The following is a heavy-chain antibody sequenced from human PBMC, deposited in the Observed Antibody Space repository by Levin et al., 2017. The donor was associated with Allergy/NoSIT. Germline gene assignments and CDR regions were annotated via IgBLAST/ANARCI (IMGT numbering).Heavy chain of an antibody. CDR2: IIPIFGTA. CDR1: GGTFSSYA. CDR3: ASRIVVVTAIPYYYYYYGMDV. D-gene: IGHD2-21*02. V-gene: IGHV1-69*13. Sequence: SVKVSCKASGGTFSSYAISWVRQAPGQGLEWMGGIIPIFGTANYAQKFQGRVTITADESTSTAYMELSSLRSEDTAVYYCASRIVVVTAIPYYYYYYGMDVWGQGTTVTVSS. J-gene: IGHJ6*02.